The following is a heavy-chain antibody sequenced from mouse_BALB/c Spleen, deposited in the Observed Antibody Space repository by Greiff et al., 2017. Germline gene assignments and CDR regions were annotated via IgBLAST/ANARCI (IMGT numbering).Heavy chain of an antibody. V-gene: IGHV2-6-7*01. J-gene: IGHJ4*01. Sequence: VMLVESGPGLVAPSQSLFITCTVSGFSLTGYGVNWVRQPPGKGLEWLGMIWGDGSTDYNSALKSRLSISKDNSKSQVFLKMNSLQTDDTARYYCARINRFYAMDYWGQGTSVTVSS. D-gene: IGHD2-14*01. CDR3: ARINRFYAMDY. CDR1: GFSLTGYG. CDR2: IWGDGST.